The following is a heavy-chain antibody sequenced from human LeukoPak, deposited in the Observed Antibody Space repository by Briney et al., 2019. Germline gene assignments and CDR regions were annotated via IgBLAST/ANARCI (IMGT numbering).Heavy chain of an antibody. J-gene: IGHJ4*02. CDR1: GFTSSDYY. CDR2: ISSSGSTI. Sequence: GGSLRLSCAASGFTSSDYYMSWIRQAPGKGLEWVSYISSSGSTIYYADSVKGRFTISRDNAKNSLYLQMNSLRAEDTAVYYCTTDWGRYFDWLLFGDYYFDYWGQGTLVTVSS. V-gene: IGHV3-11*01. D-gene: IGHD3-9*01. CDR3: TTDWGRYFDWLLFGDYYFDY.